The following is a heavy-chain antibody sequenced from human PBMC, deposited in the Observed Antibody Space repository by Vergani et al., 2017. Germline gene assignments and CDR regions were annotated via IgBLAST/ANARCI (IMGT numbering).Heavy chain of an antibody. CDR1: GYTFTGYY. Sequence: QVQLVQSGAEVKKPGASVKVSCKASGYTFTGYYMHWVRQAPGQGLAWMGWINPNSGGTNYAQKFQGWVTMTRDMSISTAYMELSRLRSDDTAVYYCAREERDPYYYDSSGYRYWGQGTLVTVSS. V-gene: IGHV1-2*04. CDR2: INPNSGGT. D-gene: IGHD3-22*01. CDR3: AREERDPYYYDSSGYRY. J-gene: IGHJ4*02.